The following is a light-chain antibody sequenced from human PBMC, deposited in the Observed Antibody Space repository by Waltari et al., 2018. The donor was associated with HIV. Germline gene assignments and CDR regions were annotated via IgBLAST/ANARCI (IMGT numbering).Light chain of an antibody. Sequence: LVLTQSPATLSLSPRERATLSCGASQSVRSGYLAWYQQKPGRAPRPLVRDVTHSASDVPDRFSGSVSGTDFTLTISRLEPEDFAIYYCQQYDTSPLTFGGGTRVEIK. CDR1: QSVRSGY. V-gene: IGKV3D-20*01. CDR2: DVT. J-gene: IGKJ4*01. CDR3: QQYDTSPLT.